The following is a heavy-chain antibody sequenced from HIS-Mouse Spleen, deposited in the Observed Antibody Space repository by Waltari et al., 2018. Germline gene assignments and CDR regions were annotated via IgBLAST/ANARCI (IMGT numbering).Heavy chain of an antibody. CDR3: ARRYSGYDLGY. Sequence: QVQLVESGGGVVQPGRSLRLSCAASGFTFSSYGMHWVRQAPGKGLEWVAVISYDGSNKYYADSVKGRFTISRDNSKNTLYLQMNSLRAEDTAVYYCARRYSGYDLGYWGQGTLVTVSS. D-gene: IGHD5-12*01. V-gene: IGHV3-30*03. CDR1: GFTFSSYG. J-gene: IGHJ4*02. CDR2: ISYDGSNK.